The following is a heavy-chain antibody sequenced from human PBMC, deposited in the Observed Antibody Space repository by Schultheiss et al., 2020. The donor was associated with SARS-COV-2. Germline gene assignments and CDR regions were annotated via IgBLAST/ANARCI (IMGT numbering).Heavy chain of an antibody. D-gene: IGHD2-2*01. CDR1: GGSISSYY. CDR2: IYTSGST. J-gene: IGHJ4*02. CDR3: ARHPRELGVPAATYYFDY. Sequence: SETLSLTCTVSGGSISSYYWSWIRQPAGKGLEWIGRIYTSGSTNYNPSLKSRGTISVDTSKNQFSLKLSSVTAADTAVYYCARHPRELGVPAATYYFDYWGQGTLVTVSS. V-gene: IGHV4-4*07.